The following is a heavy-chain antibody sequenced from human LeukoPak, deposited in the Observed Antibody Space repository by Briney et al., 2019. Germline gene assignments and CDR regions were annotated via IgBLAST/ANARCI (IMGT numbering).Heavy chain of an antibody. Sequence: ASVKVSCNASGGTFSSYAISWVRQAPAQGLEWMGGVIPIFGTANYAQKFQGRVTITADESTSTAYMELSSLRSEGTAVYYCARASGSYGDDYFDYWGQGTLVTVSS. J-gene: IGHJ4*02. CDR2: VIPIFGTA. CDR3: ARASGSYGDDYFDY. CDR1: GGTFSSYA. D-gene: IGHD1-26*01. V-gene: IGHV1-69*13.